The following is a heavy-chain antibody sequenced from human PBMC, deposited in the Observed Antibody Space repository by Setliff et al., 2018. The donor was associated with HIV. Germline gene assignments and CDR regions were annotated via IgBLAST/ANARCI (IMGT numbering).Heavy chain of an antibody. CDR2: IYYRGSA. CDR1: GGSITTTNYY. CDR3: ARARGPPLPVLDF. Sequence: TLSLTCTVSGGSITTTNYYWGWVRQSPGKGLEWIGVIYYRGSAYYNLSLQSRVTLSVDTSKNSFSLHLTSVTAADTAVYFCARARGPPLPVLDFWGPGTLVTVSS. V-gene: IGHV4-39*07. J-gene: IGHJ4*02. D-gene: IGHD3-10*01.